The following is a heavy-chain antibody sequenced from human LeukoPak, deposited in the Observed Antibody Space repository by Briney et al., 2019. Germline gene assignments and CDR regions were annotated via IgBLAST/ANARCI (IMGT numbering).Heavy chain of an antibody. V-gene: IGHV6-1*01. CDR1: GDSVSSNSAA. CDR3: ARSIRATTGTTGSFDY. D-gene: IGHD1-1*01. CDR2: TYYRSKWYN. J-gene: IGHJ4*02. Sequence: SQTLSLTCAISGDSVSSNSAAWNWIRQSPSRGLEWLGRTYYRSKWYNDYAVSVKSRITINPDTSKNQFSLQLNSVTPEDTAVYYCARSIRATTGTTGSFDYWGQGTLVTVSS.